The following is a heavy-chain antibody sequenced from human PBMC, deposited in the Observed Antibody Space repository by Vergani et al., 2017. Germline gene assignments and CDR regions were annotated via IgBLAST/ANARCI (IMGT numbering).Heavy chain of an antibody. J-gene: IGHJ6*03. Sequence: QVQLVESGGGVVQPGRSLRLSCTSSGFTFSTYAMHWVRQAPGKGLEWVAIIYYDGSKKYYADSVKGRFTISRDNSRNTLDLLMSSLRAEDTAIHYCVREGSYCGSTTCRNPSYVYYYHMDVWGEGTTVTVSS. D-gene: IGHD2-21*01. CDR2: IYYDGSKK. V-gene: IGHV3-33*01. CDR1: GFTFSTYA. CDR3: VREGSYCGSTTCRNPSYVYYYHMDV.